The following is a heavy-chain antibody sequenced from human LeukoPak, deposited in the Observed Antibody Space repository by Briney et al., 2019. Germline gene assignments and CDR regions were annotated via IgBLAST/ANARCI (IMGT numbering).Heavy chain of an antibody. CDR3: ARGGATIFGGLQFDP. CDR2: IYYSGST. Sequence: PSETLSLTCTVSGGSISSGDYYWSWIRQPPGKGLEWIGYIYYSGSTNYNPSLKSRVTISVDTSKNQFSLKLSSVTAADTAVYYCARGGATIFGGLQFDPWGQGTLVTVSS. V-gene: IGHV4-61*08. CDR1: GGSISSGDYY. D-gene: IGHD3-3*01. J-gene: IGHJ5*02.